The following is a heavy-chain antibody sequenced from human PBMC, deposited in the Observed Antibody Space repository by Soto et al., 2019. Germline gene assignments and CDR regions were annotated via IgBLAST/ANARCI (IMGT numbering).Heavy chain of an antibody. D-gene: IGHD2-15*01. Sequence: QVQLQQWGAGLLKPSETLSLTCAVYGGSFSGYYWSWIRQPPGKGLEWIGEINHSGSTNYNPSLKSRVTISVDTSKNQFSLKLSSVTAEDTAVYYCARPRYCSGGRCPNWFDPWGQGTLVTVSS. V-gene: IGHV4-34*01. CDR3: ARPRYCSGGRCPNWFDP. J-gene: IGHJ5*02. CDR2: INHSGST. CDR1: GGSFSGYY.